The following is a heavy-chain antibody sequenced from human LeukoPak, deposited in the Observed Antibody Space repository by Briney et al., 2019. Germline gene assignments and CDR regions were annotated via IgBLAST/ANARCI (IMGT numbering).Heavy chain of an antibody. J-gene: IGHJ6*02. Sequence: SETLSLTCTVSGGSVSSGSYYWSWIRQPPGKGLEWIGYIYYSGSTNYNSSLKSRVTISVDTSKNQFSLKLSSVTAADTAVYYCARVVAYSGSPNYYYGMDVWGQGTTVTVSS. CDR2: IYYSGST. V-gene: IGHV4-61*01. CDR3: ARVVAYSGSPNYYYGMDV. CDR1: GGSVSSGSYY. D-gene: IGHD5-12*01.